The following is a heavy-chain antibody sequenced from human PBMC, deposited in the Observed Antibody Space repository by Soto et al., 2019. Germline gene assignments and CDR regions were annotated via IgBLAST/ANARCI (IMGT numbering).Heavy chain of an antibody. CDR1: GGSISSGGYY. D-gene: IGHD3-10*02. V-gene: IGHV4-31*03. CDR2: IYYSGST. J-gene: IGHJ4*02. Sequence: ASETLSLTCTVSGGSISSGGYYWSWIRQHPGKGLEWIGYIYYSGSTYYNPSLKSRVTISVDTSKNQFSLKLSSVTAADTAVYYCARDDVRGPEDWGQGTLVTVSS. CDR3: ARDDVRGPED.